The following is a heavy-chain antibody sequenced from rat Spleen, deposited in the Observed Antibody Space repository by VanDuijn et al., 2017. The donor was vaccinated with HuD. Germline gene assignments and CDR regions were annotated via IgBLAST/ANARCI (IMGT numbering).Heavy chain of an antibody. CDR1: GFTFSDYY. CDR3: ARSSYYYSGPFDY. Sequence: EVQLVESGGGLVQPGRSMKLSCAASGFTFSDYYMAWVRQAPTKGLEWVASISTGGGNTYYRDSVKGRFTISRANAKSTLYLQMDSLRSEDTATYYCARSSYYYSGPFDYWGQGVMVTVSS. CDR2: ISTGGGNT. V-gene: IGHV5-25*01. D-gene: IGHD1-1*01. J-gene: IGHJ2*01.